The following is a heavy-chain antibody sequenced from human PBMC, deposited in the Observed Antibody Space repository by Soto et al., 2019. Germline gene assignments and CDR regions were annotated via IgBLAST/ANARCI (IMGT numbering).Heavy chain of an antibody. Sequence: SETLSLTCAVYGGSFSGYYWSWIRQPPGKGLEWIGEINHSGSTNYNPSLKSRVTISVDTSKNQFSLKLSSVTAADTAVYYCARGLKKFGSRPRYYYYYMDVWGKGTTVTVS. V-gene: IGHV4-34*01. CDR2: INHSGST. D-gene: IGHD3-16*01. CDR3: ARGLKKFGSRPRYYYYYMDV. J-gene: IGHJ6*03. CDR1: GGSFSGYY.